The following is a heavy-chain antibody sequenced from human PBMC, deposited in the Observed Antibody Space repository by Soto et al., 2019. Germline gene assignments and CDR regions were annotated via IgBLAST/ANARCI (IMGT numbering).Heavy chain of an antibody. CDR2: IIPIFGTA. V-gene: IGHV1-69*13. Sequence: SVKVSCTASVGTFSSYAISWVRQATGQGLEWMGGIIPIFGTANYAQKFQGRVTITADESTSTAYMELSSLRSEDTAVYYCARKYCSSTSCYRDNWFDHWGQGTLVTVSS. J-gene: IGHJ5*02. CDR3: ARKYCSSTSCYRDNWFDH. CDR1: VGTFSSYA. D-gene: IGHD2-2*02.